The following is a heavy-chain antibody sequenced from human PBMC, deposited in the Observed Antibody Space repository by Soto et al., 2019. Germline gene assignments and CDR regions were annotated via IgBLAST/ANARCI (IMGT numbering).Heavy chain of an antibody. CDR3: ARGNTFSSYDY. CDR1: GGTFSSYT. J-gene: IGHJ4*02. D-gene: IGHD6-6*01. Sequence: QVQLVQSGAEVKKPGSSVKVSCKASGGTFSSYTISWVRQAPGQGLEWMGRIIPILGIANYEQKFQGRVTITADKSTSTAYMELSSLRSEDTAVYYCARGNTFSSYDYWGQGTLVTVSS. CDR2: IIPILGIA. V-gene: IGHV1-69*02.